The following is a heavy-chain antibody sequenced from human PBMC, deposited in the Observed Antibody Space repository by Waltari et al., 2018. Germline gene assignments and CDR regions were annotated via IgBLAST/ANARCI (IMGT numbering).Heavy chain of an antibody. D-gene: IGHD3-10*01. CDR2: MNPNSGNT. Sequence: QLQLTQSGAEGKKPGASVKVSCKASGYTSSCYAINWVRPATGQGLEWMGWMNPNSGNTGYAQKFQRRVTMTRNTSISTAYMELSSLRSEDTAVYYCARGKNTMVRGVVIIGWFDPWGQGTLVTVSS. CDR1: GYTSSCYA. V-gene: IGHV1-8*01. CDR3: ARGKNTMVRGVVIIGWFDP. J-gene: IGHJ5*02.